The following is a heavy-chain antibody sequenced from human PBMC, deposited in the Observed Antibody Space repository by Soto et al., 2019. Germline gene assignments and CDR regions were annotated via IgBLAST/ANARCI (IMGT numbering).Heavy chain of an antibody. CDR1: GGSISSYY. J-gene: IGHJ6*02. CDR3: ARGDIAARRGHYYYGMDV. Sequence: SETLSLTCTVSGGSISSYYWSWIRQPPGKGLEWIGYIYYSGSTNYNPSLKSRVTISVDTSKNQFSLKLSSVTAADTAVYYCARGDIAARRGHYYYGMDVWGQGTTVTVSS. D-gene: IGHD6-6*01. CDR2: IYYSGST. V-gene: IGHV4-59*01.